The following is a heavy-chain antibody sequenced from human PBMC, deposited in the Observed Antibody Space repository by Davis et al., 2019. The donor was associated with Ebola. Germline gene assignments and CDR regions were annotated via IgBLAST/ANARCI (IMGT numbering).Heavy chain of an antibody. Sequence: SVKVSCKASGYTFTYRYLHWVRQAPGQALEWMGWITPFNGNTNYAQKFQDRVTITRDRSMSTAYMELSSLRSEDTAMYYCASSSIAARSYYYYYGMDVWGQGTTVTVSS. CDR1: GYTFTYRY. V-gene: IGHV1-45*02. D-gene: IGHD6-6*01. CDR3: ASSSIAARSYYYYYGMDV. CDR2: ITPFNGNT. J-gene: IGHJ6*02.